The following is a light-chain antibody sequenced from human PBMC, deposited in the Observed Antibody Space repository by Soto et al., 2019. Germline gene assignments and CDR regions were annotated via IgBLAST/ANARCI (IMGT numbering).Light chain of an antibody. J-gene: IGKJ5*01. Sequence: EVLMTQSPLSLPVTLGQPASISCRSNQSLVHSDGIAYFSWFQQRPGRSPRRLIYKVSNRDSGVAARCSGAGAGTDFALKISRVEAEDVGVYYCMQGTHWPITFGQGTRLEIK. CDR1: QSLVHSDGIAY. CDR3: MQGTHWPIT. CDR2: KVS. V-gene: IGKV2-30*02.